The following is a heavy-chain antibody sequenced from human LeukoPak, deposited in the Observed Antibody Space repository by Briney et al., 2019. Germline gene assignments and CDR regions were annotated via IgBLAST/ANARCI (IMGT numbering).Heavy chain of an antibody. D-gene: IGHD3-10*01. Sequence: SETLSLTCTVSGGSISSYYWSWIRQPPGKGLEWIGYIYYSGSTNYNPSLKSRVTISVDTSKNQFSLKLSSVTAADTAVYYCARGPYYGSGYPNTFDYWGQGTLVTVSS. V-gene: IGHV4-59*12. CDR3: ARGPYYGSGYPNTFDY. J-gene: IGHJ4*02. CDR2: IYYSGST. CDR1: GGSISSYY.